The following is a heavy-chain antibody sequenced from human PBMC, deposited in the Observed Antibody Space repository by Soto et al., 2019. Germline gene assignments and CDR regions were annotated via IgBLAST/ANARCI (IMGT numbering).Heavy chain of an antibody. D-gene: IGHD6-6*01. CDR3: ASGSSSGVGGMDV. CDR2: IIPIFGTA. J-gene: IGHJ6*02. Sequence: VASVKVSCKASGCTFSSYAISWVRQAPGQGLEWMGGIIPIFGTANYAQKFQGRVTITADKSTSTAYMELSSLRSEDTAVYYCASGSSSGVGGMDVWGQGTTVTVSS. V-gene: IGHV1-69*06. CDR1: GCTFSSYA.